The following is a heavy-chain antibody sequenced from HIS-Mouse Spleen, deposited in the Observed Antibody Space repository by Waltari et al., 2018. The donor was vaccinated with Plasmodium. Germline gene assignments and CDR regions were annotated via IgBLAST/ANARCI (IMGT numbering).Heavy chain of an antibody. CDR2: INPKSGGT. D-gene: IGHD7-27*01. CDR3: ARAGDQHFDY. Sequence: QVQLVQSGAEVKKPGASVKVSCKASGYTFTGYYMHWVRQAPGQGLEWMGWINPKSGGTNYAQKVEGRVTMTRDTSISTAYMELSRLRSDDTAVYYCARAGDQHFDYWGQGTLVTVSS. CDR1: GYTFTGYY. V-gene: IGHV1-2*02. J-gene: IGHJ4*02.